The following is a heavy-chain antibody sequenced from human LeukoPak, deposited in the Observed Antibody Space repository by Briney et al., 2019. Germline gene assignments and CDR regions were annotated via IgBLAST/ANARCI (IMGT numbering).Heavy chain of an antibody. J-gene: IGHJ3*02. V-gene: IGHV3-7*01. Sequence: SGGSLRLSCAASGFTFNNYWMSWVRQTPGKGLEWVANINQDGSEKYYVDFVKGRFTISRDNAKNSLYLQMNSLRDEDTAVYYCAKAVVMWAFDIWGQGTMVTVSS. CDR2: INQDGSEK. CDR1: GFTFNNYW. CDR3: AKAVVMWAFDI. D-gene: IGHD3-22*01.